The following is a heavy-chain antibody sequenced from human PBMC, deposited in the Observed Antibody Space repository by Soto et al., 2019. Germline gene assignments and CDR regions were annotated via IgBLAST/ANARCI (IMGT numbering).Heavy chain of an antibody. CDR2: IWYDGSNK. CDR3: ARDYDSSGYPRYYFDY. J-gene: IGHJ4*02. V-gene: IGHV3-33*08. CDR1: GFTFSNYG. D-gene: IGHD3-22*01. Sequence: GGSLRLSCVASGFTFSNYGMHWVRQAPGKGLEWVAVIWYDGSNKYYADSVKGRFTISRDNSKNTLYLQMNSLRAEDTAVYYCARDYDSSGYPRYYFDYWGQGTLVTVSS.